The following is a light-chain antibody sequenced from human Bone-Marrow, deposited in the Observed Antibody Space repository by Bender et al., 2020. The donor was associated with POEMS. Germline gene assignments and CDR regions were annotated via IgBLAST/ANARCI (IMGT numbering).Light chain of an antibody. CDR1: YGDVGTYNY. V-gene: IGLV2-8*01. J-gene: IGLJ2*01. Sequence: QSALTQPPSASGSRGESVTISCTGTYGDVGTYNYVSWYQQHPGKAPKLIIYDVSHRPSGVSDRFSGSKSGNTASLTISGLQAEDEANYYCSSYAGNNVRVFGGGTKLTVL. CDR3: SSYAGNNVRV. CDR2: DVS.